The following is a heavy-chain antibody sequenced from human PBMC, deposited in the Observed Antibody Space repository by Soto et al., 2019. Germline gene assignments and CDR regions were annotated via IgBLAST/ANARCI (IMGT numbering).Heavy chain of an antibody. CDR3: ERGVTRGSFRSFEL. D-gene: IGHD1-26*01. Sequence: ASVKVSCKASGYTFTSYYMHWVRQAPGQGLEWMGGISPSFGSTSYAQKFLDRVTMTGDPFTRTVYLELSSLSCDDTAVYYCERGVTRGSFRSFELWGQGTLVNVST. J-gene: IGHJ4*02. CDR1: GYTFTSYY. CDR2: ISPSFGST. V-gene: IGHV1-46*01.